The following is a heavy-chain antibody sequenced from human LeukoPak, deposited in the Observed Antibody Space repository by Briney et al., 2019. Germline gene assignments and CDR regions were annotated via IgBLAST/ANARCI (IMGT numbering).Heavy chain of an antibody. V-gene: IGHV4-4*07. Sequence: PSETLSLTCTVSGGSISNYCWSWIRQSAGKGLEWIGRMYISGNTNYNPPLKSRVTMSIDTSKNQFSLKLSSVTAADTAVYYCAKVPDGSPRGYWYFDLWGRGTLVTVSS. J-gene: IGHJ2*01. CDR1: GGSISNYC. CDR3: AKVPDGSPRGYWYFDL. CDR2: MYISGNT. D-gene: IGHD5-24*01.